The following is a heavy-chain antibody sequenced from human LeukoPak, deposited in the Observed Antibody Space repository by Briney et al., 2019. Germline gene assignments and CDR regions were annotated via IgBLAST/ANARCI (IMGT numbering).Heavy chain of an antibody. D-gene: IGHD5-18*01. CDR3: ARSGGYSYGYSFDY. V-gene: IGHV4-59*01. J-gene: IGHJ4*02. CDR1: GGSISSCY. Sequence: SETLSLTCTVSGGSISSCYWTWIRQPPGKGLEWIGYIYYSGSTKYNPSLKSRVTISVDTSKNQFSLNLSSVTAADTAVYYCARSGGYSYGYSFDYWGQGILVTVSS. CDR2: IYYSGST.